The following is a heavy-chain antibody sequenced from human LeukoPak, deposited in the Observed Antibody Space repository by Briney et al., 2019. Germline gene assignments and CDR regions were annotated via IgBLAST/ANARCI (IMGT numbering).Heavy chain of an antibody. V-gene: IGHV3-64D*09. CDR2: ISTNGGST. CDR3: ARGHSSSRNYFDY. Sequence: GGSLRLSCSASGFTFSSYAMRWVRQAPGKGLEYVSGISTNGGSTNYEDSVKGRFTISRDNSQNTLYLQMSSLRAEDTAVYYCARGHSSSRNYFDYWGQGSLVTVSS. J-gene: IGHJ4*02. CDR1: GFTFSSYA. D-gene: IGHD6-6*01.